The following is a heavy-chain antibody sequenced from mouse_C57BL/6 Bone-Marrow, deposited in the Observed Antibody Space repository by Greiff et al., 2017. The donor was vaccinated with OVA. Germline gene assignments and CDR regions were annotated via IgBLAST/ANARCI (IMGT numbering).Heavy chain of an antibody. CDR1: GFTFSDYY. J-gene: IGHJ2*01. CDR3: ARGPSRSLFDY. D-gene: IGHD1-1*01. V-gene: IGHV5-16*01. CDR2: INYDGSST. Sequence: EVKLVESEGGLVQPGSSMKLSCTASGFTFSDYYMAWVRQVPEKGLEWVANINYDGSSTYYLDSLKSRFIISRDNAKNILYLQMSSLKSEYTATYYCARGPSRSLFDYWGQGTTLTVSS.